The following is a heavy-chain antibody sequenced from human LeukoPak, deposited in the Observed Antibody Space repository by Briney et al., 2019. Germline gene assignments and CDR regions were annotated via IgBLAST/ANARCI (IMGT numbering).Heavy chain of an antibody. CDR1: GFTFSSYW. CDR2: INSDGSST. J-gene: IGHJ4*02. CDR3: AREGYSYGPGRYFDY. D-gene: IGHD5-18*01. V-gene: IGHV3-74*01. Sequence: PGGSLRLSCAASGFTFSSYWMHWVRQAPGKGLVWVSRINSDGSSTSYADSVKGRFTISRDNAKNTLYLQMNSLRAEDTAVYYCAREGYSYGPGRYFDYWGQGTLVTVSS.